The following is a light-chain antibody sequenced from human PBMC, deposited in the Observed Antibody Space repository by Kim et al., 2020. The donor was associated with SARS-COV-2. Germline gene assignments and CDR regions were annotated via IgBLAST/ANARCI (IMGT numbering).Light chain of an antibody. CDR1: RSNIGINA. J-gene: IGLJ2*01. Sequence: QSVIISCSGSRSNIGINAVNWYQHGPGTAPKLLMYANNDRPSGVPDRFSASKSDTSAALAISGLQSEDETTYYCAAWDESLDGFLVFGGGTQLTVL. CDR2: ANN. CDR3: AAWDESLDGFLV. V-gene: IGLV1-44*01.